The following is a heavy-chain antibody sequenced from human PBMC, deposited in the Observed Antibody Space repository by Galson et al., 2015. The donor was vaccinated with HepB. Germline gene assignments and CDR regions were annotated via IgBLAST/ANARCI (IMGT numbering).Heavy chain of an antibody. CDR3: AKNERSSGFYPPDY. CDR1: GFTFSSYA. CDR2: ISGSGGDT. Sequence: SLRLSCAGSGFTFSSYAMSWVRQTSGKGLEWVSSISGSGGDTNNADSVKGRFTISRDNSKNTLYLQMNSLRAEDTAVYYCAKNERSSGFYPPDYWGQGTLVTVSS. J-gene: IGHJ4*02. D-gene: IGHD3-22*01. V-gene: IGHV3-23*01.